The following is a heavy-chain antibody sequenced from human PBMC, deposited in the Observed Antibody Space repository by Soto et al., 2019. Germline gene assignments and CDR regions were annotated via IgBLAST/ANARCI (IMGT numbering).Heavy chain of an antibody. D-gene: IGHD5-12*01. CDR3: ARGRGYSGDDHYYYFDMDV. J-gene: IGHJ6*02. V-gene: IGHV1-69*13. CDR1: GGTFNNYP. Sequence: SVKVSCKASGGTFNNYPITWVRQAPGEGLEWMGGSIPIFGTANYAQKFQGRVTISVDESTSTAYMELSSLRSEDTAVYYCARGRGYSGDDHYYYFDMDVWGQGTTVTVS. CDR2: SIPIFGTA.